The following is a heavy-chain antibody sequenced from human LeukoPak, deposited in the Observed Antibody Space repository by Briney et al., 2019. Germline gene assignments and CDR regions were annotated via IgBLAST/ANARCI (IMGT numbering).Heavy chain of an antibody. J-gene: IGHJ4*02. CDR3: ARYTYYYDSSGYYLCYFDY. D-gene: IGHD3-22*01. CDR2: IYYSGST. V-gene: IGHV4-59*01. Sequence: SSETLSLTCTVSGGSISSYYWSWIRQPPGKGLEWIGYIYYSGSTNYNPSLKSRVTISVDTSKNQFSLKLSSVTAADTAVYYCARYTYYYDSSGYYLCYFDYWGQGTLVTVSS. CDR1: GGSISSYY.